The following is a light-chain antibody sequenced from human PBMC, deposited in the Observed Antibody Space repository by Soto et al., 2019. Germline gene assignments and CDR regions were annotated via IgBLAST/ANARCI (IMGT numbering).Light chain of an antibody. CDR3: GTWDSSLSAGI. CDR2: DNN. J-gene: IGLJ2*01. V-gene: IGLV1-51*01. Sequence: QSVLTQPPSVSAAPRQKVTISCSGSNSNIGNNYVSWYQQLPGTAPKLLIYDNNKRPSGIPDRFSGSKSGTSATLGITGLQTGDEADYYCGTWDSSLSAGIFGGGTKLTVL. CDR1: NSNIGNNY.